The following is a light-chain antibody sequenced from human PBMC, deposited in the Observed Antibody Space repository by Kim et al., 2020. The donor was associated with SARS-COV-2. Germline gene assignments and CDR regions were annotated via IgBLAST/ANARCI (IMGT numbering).Light chain of an antibody. J-gene: IGLJ2*01. Sequence: QSALTQPPYASGSPGQSVTISCTGTSSDIGGYNFVAWYQQHPGKAPKVMIYEVNKRPSGVPDRFSGSKSGNTASLTVSGLQAEDEADYYCSSYAGRQNLVFGGGTQLTVL. CDR3: SSYAGRQNLV. CDR1: SSDIGGYNF. V-gene: IGLV2-8*01. CDR2: EVN.